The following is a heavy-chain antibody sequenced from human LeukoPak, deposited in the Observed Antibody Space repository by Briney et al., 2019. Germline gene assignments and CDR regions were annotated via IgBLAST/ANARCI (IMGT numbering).Heavy chain of an antibody. CDR2: VDAGGDT. D-gene: IGHD2-8*02. Sequence: PGGSLRLSCEVSGFTFSTYDMHWVRQGTGKGLEWVSTVDAGGDTYYPASVKGRFTISRDNAKNSLYLQINSLRAGDTAVYYCASDTECPSDGWYFDLWGRGTLVTVSS. J-gene: IGHJ2*01. CDR1: GFTFSTYD. V-gene: IGHV3-13*01. CDR3: ASDTECPSDGWYFDL.